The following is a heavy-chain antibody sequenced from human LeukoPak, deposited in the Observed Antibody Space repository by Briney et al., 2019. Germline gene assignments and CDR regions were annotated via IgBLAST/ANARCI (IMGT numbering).Heavy chain of an antibody. J-gene: IGHJ5*02. D-gene: IGHD2-2*01. CDR1: GYTFTSYD. Sequence: ASVKVSCKASGYTFTSYDINWVRQATGQGLEWMGWMNPNSGNTGYAQKFQGRVTMTRNTSISTAYMALSSLRSEDTAVYYCATSSGSCSSTSCYVDGFDPWGQGTLVTVSS. CDR2: MNPNSGNT. CDR3: ATSSGSCSSTSCYVDGFDP. V-gene: IGHV1-8*01.